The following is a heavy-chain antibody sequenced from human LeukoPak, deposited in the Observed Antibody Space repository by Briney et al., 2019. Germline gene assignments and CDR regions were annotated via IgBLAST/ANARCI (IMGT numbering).Heavy chain of an antibody. V-gene: IGHV4-30-2*01. CDR3: ARALGYYDSSGYYTVGAFDI. J-gene: IGHJ3*02. CDR1: GGSISSGGYS. CDR2: IYHSGST. D-gene: IGHD3-22*01. Sequence: SQTLSLTCAVSGGSISSGGYSWSWIRQPPGKGLEWIGYIYHSGSTYYNPSLKSRVTISVDRSKNQFSLKLSSVTAADTAVYYCARALGYYDSSGYYTVGAFDIWGQGTMVTVSS.